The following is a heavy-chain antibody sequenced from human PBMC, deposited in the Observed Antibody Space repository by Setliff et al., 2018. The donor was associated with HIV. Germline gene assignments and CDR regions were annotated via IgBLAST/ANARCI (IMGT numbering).Heavy chain of an antibody. CDR2: IYYTGST. V-gene: IGHV4-59*01. Sequence: PSETLSLTCTVSGDSITRYYWSWIRQPPGKGLEWIGYIYYTGSTNYIPSLKSRVTMAVDTSKNQFSLKLTSVTAADTAVYYCARMIYYGGDSKFDFWGQGSLVTVSS. J-gene: IGHJ4*02. CDR3: ARMIYYGGDSKFDF. CDR1: GDSITRYY. D-gene: IGHD2-21*02.